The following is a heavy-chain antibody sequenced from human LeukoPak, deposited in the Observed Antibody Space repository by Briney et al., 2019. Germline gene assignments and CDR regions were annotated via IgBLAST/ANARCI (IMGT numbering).Heavy chain of an antibody. J-gene: IGHJ3*02. CDR1: GSSLTTSGVA. V-gene: IGHV2-5*01. CDR2: IYWNGDN. D-gene: IGHD4/OR15-4a*01. Sequence: ESAPTLVKPTQTLTLTCTFSGSSLTTSGVAVGWIRQPSVKALEWLASIYWNGDNRYSPALRSRLTITKDTSKNLVVFTMTNMDPVETATYFCARYPDYGGDYDAFDIWGQGRMVTVSS. CDR3: ARYPDYGGDYDAFDI.